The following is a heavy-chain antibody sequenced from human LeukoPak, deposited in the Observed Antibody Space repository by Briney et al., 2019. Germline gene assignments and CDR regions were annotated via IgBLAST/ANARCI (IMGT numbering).Heavy chain of an antibody. Sequence: SETLSLTCAVYGGSFSGYYWSWIRQPPGKGLEWIGEINHSGSTNYSPSLKSRVTISVDTSKNQFSLKLSSVTAADTAVYYCARAGYGGLSDWGQGTLITVSS. CDR2: INHSGST. CDR3: ARAGYGGLSD. D-gene: IGHD4-23*01. V-gene: IGHV4-34*01. CDR1: GGSFSGYY. J-gene: IGHJ4*02.